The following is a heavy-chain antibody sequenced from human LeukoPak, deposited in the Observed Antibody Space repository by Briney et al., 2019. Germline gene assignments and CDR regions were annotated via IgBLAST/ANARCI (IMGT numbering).Heavy chain of an antibody. CDR3: ARVGEQWLVFFDY. V-gene: IGHV6-1*01. Sequence: SQTLSLTCAISGDSVSSNSATWNWIRQSPSRGLVWVGRTYYRSKWYNDYAVSVKSRITINPDTSKNQFSLQLNSVTPKDTAVYYCARVGEQWLVFFDYWGQGTLVTVSS. CDR2: TYYRSKWYN. J-gene: IGHJ4*02. CDR1: GDSVSSNSAT. D-gene: IGHD6-19*01.